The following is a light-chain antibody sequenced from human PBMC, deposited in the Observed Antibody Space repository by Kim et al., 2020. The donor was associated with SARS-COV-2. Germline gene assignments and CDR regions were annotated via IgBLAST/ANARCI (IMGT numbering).Light chain of an antibody. CDR2: EGS. CDR3: CSYAGSSTLV. V-gene: IGLV2-23*01. CDR1: SSDFGSYNL. Sequence: GQAITNSCTGTSSDFGSYNLVSWYQQHPGKAPKLMIYEGSKRPAGVSNRFSGSKSGNTASLTISGLQADDEADYYCCSYAGSSTLVFGGGTQLTVL. J-gene: IGLJ3*02.